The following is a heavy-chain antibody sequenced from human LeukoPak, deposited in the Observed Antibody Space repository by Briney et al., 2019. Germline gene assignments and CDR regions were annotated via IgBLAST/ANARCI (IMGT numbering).Heavy chain of an antibody. J-gene: IGHJ4*02. CDR1: GFTFSDYG. CDR2: FSSSTGTR. V-gene: IGHV3-48*01. Sequence: GGTLRLSCAASGFTFSDYGMTWVRQAPGHGLEWVSYFSSSTGTRYYADSVKGRFTISRDNAKNSLHLQMNSLRAEDTAIYYCARGGGVDYWGQGTLVTVSS. D-gene: IGHD3-3*01. CDR3: ARGGGVDY.